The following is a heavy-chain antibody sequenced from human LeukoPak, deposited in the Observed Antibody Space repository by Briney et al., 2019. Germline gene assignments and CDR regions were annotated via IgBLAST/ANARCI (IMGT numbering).Heavy chain of an antibody. J-gene: IGHJ4*02. CDR1: GFTFSSYW. V-gene: IGHV3-7*05. CDR3: ARNRYSGSYGVDY. D-gene: IGHD1-26*01. CDR2: IKQGGSEK. Sequence: GGSLRLSCAASGFTFSSYWMSWVRQAPGKGLEWVANIKQGGSEKYYVDSVKGRSTISRDNAKNSLYLQMNSLRAEDTAVYYCARNRYSGSYGVDYWGQGTLVTVSS.